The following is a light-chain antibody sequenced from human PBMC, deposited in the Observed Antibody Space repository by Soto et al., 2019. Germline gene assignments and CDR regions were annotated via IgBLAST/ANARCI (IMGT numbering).Light chain of an antibody. Sequence: EIVMTQSPATLSVSPGERATLSCRASQSVSSNLAWYQQKPGQPPRLLIYGASTRAIGIPSRFSGSGSETEFTLTISSLQSEDVAVYYCQQYNNWPPGTFGKGTKLEIK. J-gene: IGKJ2*02. CDR2: GAS. CDR1: QSVSSN. CDR3: QQYNNWPPGT. V-gene: IGKV3-15*01.